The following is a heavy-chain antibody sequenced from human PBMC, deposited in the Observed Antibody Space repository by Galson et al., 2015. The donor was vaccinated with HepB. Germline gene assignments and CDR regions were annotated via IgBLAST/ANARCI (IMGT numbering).Heavy chain of an antibody. CDR2: IYWDDDK. V-gene: IGHV2-5*02. J-gene: IGHJ5*02. CDR1: GFSLSTSGVG. Sequence: PALVKPTQTLTLTCTFSGFSLSTSGVGVGWIRQPPGKALEWLALIYWDDDKRYSPSLKSRLTITKDTSKNQVVLTMTNMDPVDTATYYCAHSDYGDGIGWFDPWGQGTLVTVSS. CDR3: AHSDYGDGIGWFDP. D-gene: IGHD4-17*01.